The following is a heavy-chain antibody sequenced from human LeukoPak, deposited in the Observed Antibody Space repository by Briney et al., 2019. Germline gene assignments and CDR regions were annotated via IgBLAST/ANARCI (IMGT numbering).Heavy chain of an antibody. CDR2: INPNSGGT. D-gene: IGHD3-22*01. CDR1: GYTFTGYY. V-gene: IGHV1-2*02. Sequence: GASVKVSCKASGYTFTGYYMHWVRQAPGQGLEWMGWINPNSGGTNYAQKFQGRVTMTRDTSISTAYMELSRLRSDDTAVYYCARVRGDYYDSSGYPIIVFDYWGQGTLVTVSS. CDR3: ARVRGDYYDSSGYPIIVFDY. J-gene: IGHJ4*02.